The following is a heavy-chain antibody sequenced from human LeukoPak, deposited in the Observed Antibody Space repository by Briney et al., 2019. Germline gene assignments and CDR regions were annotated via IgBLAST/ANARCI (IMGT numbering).Heavy chain of an antibody. J-gene: IGHJ4*02. D-gene: IGHD1-1*01. CDR1: GFTFSRYE. Sequence: GGSLRLSCAVSGFTFSRYEMNWVRQAPGKGLEWVSYISSSGTTIYCADSVKGRFTVSRDNAKNSLYLQMNSLRAEDTAVYYCARFTTGTTCDYWGQGTLVTVSS. CDR3: ARFTTGTTCDY. V-gene: IGHV3-48*03. CDR2: ISSSGTTI.